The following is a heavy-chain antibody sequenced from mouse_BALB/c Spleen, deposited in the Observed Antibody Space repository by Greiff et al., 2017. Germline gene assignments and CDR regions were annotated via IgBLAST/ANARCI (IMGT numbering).Heavy chain of an antibody. CDR1: GFTFTDYY. J-gene: IGHJ4*01. CDR3: ARDTPYYYGSTYAMDY. CDR2: IRNKANGYTT. Sequence: EVHLVESGGGLVQPGGSLRLSCATSGFTFTDYYMSWVRPPPGKALEWLGFIRNKANGYTTEYSASVKGRFTISRDNSQSILYLQMNTLRAEDSATYYCARDTPYYYGSTYAMDYWGQGTSVTVSS. V-gene: IGHV7-3*02. D-gene: IGHD1-1*01.